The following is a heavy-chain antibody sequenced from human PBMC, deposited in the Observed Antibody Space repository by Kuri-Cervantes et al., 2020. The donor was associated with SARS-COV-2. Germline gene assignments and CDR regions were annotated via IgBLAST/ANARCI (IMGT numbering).Heavy chain of an antibody. J-gene: IGHJ4*02. D-gene: IGHD6-19*01. CDR1: GGTYTTHA. CDR2: IIPIFGTI. V-gene: IGHV1-69*13. CDR3: AKFRASAVATGPDDLDY. Sequence: SVKVSCKASGGTYTTHAFSWVRQAPGQGLEWMGGIIPIFGTIRYEQRFQGRLTIAADENTNTAYMELSSLRSEDTAIYYCAKFRASAVATGPDDLDYWGQGTQVTVSS.